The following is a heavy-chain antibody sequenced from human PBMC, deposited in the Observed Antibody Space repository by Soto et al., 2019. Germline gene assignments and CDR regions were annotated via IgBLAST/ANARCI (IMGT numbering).Heavy chain of an antibody. J-gene: IGHJ1*01. CDR2: IYYSGSI. CDR1: GGSISSGGYY. D-gene: IGHD3-22*01. V-gene: IGHV4-31*03. Sequence: SETLSLTCTVSGGSISSGGYYWSWIRQHPGKGLEWIGYIYYSGSIYYNPSLKSRVTISVDTSKNQFSLKLSSVTAADTAVYYCAIYDSSGSRGFQHWGQGTLVTVSS. CDR3: AIYDSSGSRGFQH.